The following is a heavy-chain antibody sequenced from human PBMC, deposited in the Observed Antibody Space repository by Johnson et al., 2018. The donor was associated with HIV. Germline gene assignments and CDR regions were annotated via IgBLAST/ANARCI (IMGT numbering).Heavy chain of an antibody. CDR1: GFTFSSYD. D-gene: IGHD6-6*01. CDR2: IWYDGSNG. V-gene: IGHV3-33*08. J-gene: IGHJ3*02. Sequence: QVQLVESGGGLVQPGGSLRLSCAASGFTFSSYDMYWVRQAPGKGLEWVAVIWYDGSNGYYGDSVKGRFTISRDNSKNSLYLQMNSLRAEDTAVYYCARALLIAARPVGAFDIWGQGTMVTVSS. CDR3: ARALLIAARPVGAFDI.